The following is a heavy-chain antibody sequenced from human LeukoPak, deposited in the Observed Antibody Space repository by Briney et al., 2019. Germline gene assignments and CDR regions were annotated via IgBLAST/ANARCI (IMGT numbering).Heavy chain of an antibody. D-gene: IGHD3-10*01. J-gene: IGHJ4*02. CDR3: AKGYYGSGSYGWFDY. CDR1: GFTFSRSA. Sequence: GGSLRLSCAASGFTFSRSAMSWVRQAPGKGLEWVSTISGSGDRTYYADSVKGRFTISRDNSKNTLFLHMNSLRAEDTAVYSCAKGYYGSGSYGWFDYWGQGTLVTVSS. CDR2: ISGSGDRT. V-gene: IGHV3-23*01.